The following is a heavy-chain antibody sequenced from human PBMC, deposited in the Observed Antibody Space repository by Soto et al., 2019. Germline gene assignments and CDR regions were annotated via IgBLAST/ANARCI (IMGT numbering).Heavy chain of an antibody. D-gene: IGHD2-8*01. V-gene: IGHV1-18*01. J-gene: IGHJ6*02. CDR1: GYTFTSYG. CDR3: ARDHIVLMVYAKSYYYYGMDV. Sequence: GASLKVSCKSSGYTFTSYGISWVRQAPGQGLEWMGWISAYNGNTNYAQKLQGRVTMTTDTSTSTAYMELRSLRSDDTAVYYCARDHIVLMVYAKSYYYYGMDVWGQGTTVTVS. CDR2: ISAYNGNT.